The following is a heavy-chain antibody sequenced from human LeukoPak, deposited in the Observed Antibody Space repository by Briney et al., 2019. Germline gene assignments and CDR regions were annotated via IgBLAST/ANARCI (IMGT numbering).Heavy chain of an antibody. J-gene: IGHJ5*02. D-gene: IGHD2/OR15-2a*01. CDR3: VRVFYDSGLA. CDR1: GFTFTSHW. CDR2: INSDGSST. V-gene: IGHV3-74*01. Sequence: NPGGSLRLSCAASGFTFTSHWMHWVRQAPGKGLVWVSRINSDGSSTDYADSVKGRFTISRDNAKNTLYLQMNSLRAEDTAVYYCVRVFYDSGLAWGQGSLVTVSS.